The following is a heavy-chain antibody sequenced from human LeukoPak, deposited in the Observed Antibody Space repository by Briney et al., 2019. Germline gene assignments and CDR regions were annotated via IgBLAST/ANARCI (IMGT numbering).Heavy chain of an antibody. CDR3: ARHRTLPYGSALDY. J-gene: IGHJ4*02. CDR1: GGSISSYY. V-gene: IGHV4-59*08. Sequence: SETLSLTCTASGGSISSYYWSWIRQPPGKGLEWIGYIYYSGSTNYNPSLKSRVTISVDTSKNQFSLKLSSVTAADTAVYYCARHRTLPYGSALDYWGQGTLVTVSS. CDR2: IYYSGST. D-gene: IGHD3-10*01.